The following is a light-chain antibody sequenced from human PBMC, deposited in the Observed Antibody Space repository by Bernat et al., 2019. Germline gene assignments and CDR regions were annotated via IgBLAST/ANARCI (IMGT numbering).Light chain of an antibody. CDR1: SSDVGSYNR. Sequence: QSALTQPPSVSGSPGQSVAISCTGTSSDVGSYNRVSWYQQPPGTAPKLIIYEVSRRPSGVPDRFSGSKSGNTASLTISGLQAEDEADYYCSSFTSSSTLLFGGGTKLTVL. CDR3: SSFTSSSTLL. V-gene: IGLV2-18*02. CDR2: EVS. J-gene: IGLJ2*01.